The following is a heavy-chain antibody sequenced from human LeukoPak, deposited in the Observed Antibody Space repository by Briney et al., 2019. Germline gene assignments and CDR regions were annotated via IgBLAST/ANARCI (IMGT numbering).Heavy chain of an antibody. V-gene: IGHV4-59*01. J-gene: IGHJ4*02. CDR1: GGSISSYY. Sequence: SETLSLXCTVSGGSISSYYWSWIRQPPGKGLEWIGYIYYSGSTNYNPSLKSRVTISVDTSKNQFSLKLSSVTAADTAVYYCARDVGGWSDYWGQGTLVTVSS. CDR2: IYYSGST. CDR3: ARDVGGWSDY. D-gene: IGHD3-10*01.